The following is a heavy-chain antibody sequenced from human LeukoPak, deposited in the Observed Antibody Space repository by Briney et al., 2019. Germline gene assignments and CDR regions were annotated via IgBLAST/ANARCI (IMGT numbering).Heavy chain of an antibody. CDR3: AHSGWYPYYFDY. CDR2: IYWNDDK. D-gene: IGHD6-19*01. CDR1: GFSLSTRGVG. V-gene: IGHV2-5*01. Sequence: SAPTLVKPSQTLTLTGTFSGFSLSTRGVGLGWIRQPPGKALEWLPLIYWNDDKRYSPSLKSRLTITKDTSKNQVVLTMTNMDPVDTATYYCAHSGWYPYYFDYWGQGTLVTVSS. J-gene: IGHJ4*02.